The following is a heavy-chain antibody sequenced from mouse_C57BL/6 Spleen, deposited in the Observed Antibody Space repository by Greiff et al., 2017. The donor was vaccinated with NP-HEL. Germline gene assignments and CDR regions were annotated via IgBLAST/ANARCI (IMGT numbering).Heavy chain of an antibody. CDR3: ARRPHYYGSSYGYFDV. J-gene: IGHJ1*03. V-gene: IGHV1-9*01. CDR1: GYTFTGYW. D-gene: IGHD1-1*01. Sequence: QVQLQQSGAELMKPGASVKLSCKATGYTFTGYWIEWVKQRPGHGLEWIGEILPGSGSTNYNEKFKGKATFTADTSSNTAYMQLSSLTTEDSAIYYGARRPHYYGSSYGYFDVWGTGTTVTVSS. CDR2: ILPGSGST.